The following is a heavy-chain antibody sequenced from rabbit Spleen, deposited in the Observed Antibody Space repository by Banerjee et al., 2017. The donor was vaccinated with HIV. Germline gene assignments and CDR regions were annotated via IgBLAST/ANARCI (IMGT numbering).Heavy chain of an antibody. Sequence: QSLEESGGGLVQPEGSLTLTCKASGFDFSSSYYMCWVRQAPGKGLEWIACIYTGSSGRTYYASWVNGRFSISKTSSTTVTLQLNSLTAADTATYFCARDDAASGVGDALNFWGPGTLVTVS. D-gene: IGHD4-2*01. CDR2: IYTGSSGRT. CDR3: ARDDAASGVGDALNF. CDR1: GFDFSSSYY. V-gene: IGHV1S40*01. J-gene: IGHJ6*01.